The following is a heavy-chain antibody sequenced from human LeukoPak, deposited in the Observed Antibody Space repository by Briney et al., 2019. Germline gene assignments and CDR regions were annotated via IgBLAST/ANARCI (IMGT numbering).Heavy chain of an antibody. Sequence: SVKVSCKASGGTFRSYAISWVRQAPGQGLEWMGGIIPIFGTANYAQKFQGRVTITTAESTSTAYMELSSLRSENTAVYYCALTTVTTFDYWRQGTLVTVSS. CDR3: ALTTVTTFDY. CDR1: GGTFRSYA. CDR2: IIPIFGTA. V-gene: IGHV1-69*05. D-gene: IGHD4-11*01. J-gene: IGHJ4*02.